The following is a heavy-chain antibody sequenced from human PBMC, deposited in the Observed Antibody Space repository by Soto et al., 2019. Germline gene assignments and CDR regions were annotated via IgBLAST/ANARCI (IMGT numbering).Heavy chain of an antibody. V-gene: IGHV4-59*08. CDR2: ISYSGST. Sequence: QVQLQESGPGLVKPSKTLSLTCTVSGGSISSYYWSWIRQPPGKGLEWIGYISYSGSTNYNPSLKSRVTISVDTSKNQFSLKLSSVTAADTAVYYCARQWGYNFDYWGQGTLVTVSS. CDR3: ARQWGYNFDY. D-gene: IGHD5-12*01. CDR1: GGSISSYY. J-gene: IGHJ4*02.